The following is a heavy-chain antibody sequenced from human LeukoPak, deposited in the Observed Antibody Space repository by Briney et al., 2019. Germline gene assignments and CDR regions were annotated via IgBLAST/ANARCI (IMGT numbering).Heavy chain of an antibody. D-gene: IGHD3-22*01. V-gene: IGHV3-23*01. CDR2: ISGSGGST. CDR3: AKGGSYYYDSSGYFGY. J-gene: IGHJ4*02. Sequence: GGSLRLSCEGSAFILSGHWMNWVRQTPGKGLEWVSGISGSGGSTYYAASVKGRFTISRDNSKNTLYLQMNSLRAEDTAVYYCAKGGSYYYDSSGYFGYWGQGTLVTVSS. CDR1: AFILSGHW.